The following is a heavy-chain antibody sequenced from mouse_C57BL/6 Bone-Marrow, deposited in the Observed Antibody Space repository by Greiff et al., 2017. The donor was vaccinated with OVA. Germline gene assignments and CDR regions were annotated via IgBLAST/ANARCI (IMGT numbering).Heavy chain of an antibody. V-gene: IGHV5-12*01. CDR3: ARPYYCKIFFAY. Sequence: EVNVVESGGGLVQPGGSLKLSCAASGYTFSDYYMYWVRQTPEKRLEWVAYISNGGGSTYYPDNVKGRFTISIDKAKNTLYLQMSRLKSEDTAMYYCARPYYCKIFFAYWGQGTLVTVSA. J-gene: IGHJ3*01. CDR1: GYTFSDYY. D-gene: IGHD1-1*01. CDR2: ISNGGGST.